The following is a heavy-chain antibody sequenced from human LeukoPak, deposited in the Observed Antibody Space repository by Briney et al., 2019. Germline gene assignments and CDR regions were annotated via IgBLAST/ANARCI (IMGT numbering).Heavy chain of an antibody. CDR3: ARGPLYYYDSSGHFDY. Sequence: ASVKVSCKASGHTFTSYDINWVRQATGQGLEWMGWMNPNSGNTGYAQKFQGRVTMTRNTSISTAYMELSSLRSEDTAVYYCARGPLYYYDSSGHFDYWGQGTLVTVSS. CDR1: GHTFTSYD. CDR2: MNPNSGNT. J-gene: IGHJ4*02. V-gene: IGHV1-8*01. D-gene: IGHD3-22*01.